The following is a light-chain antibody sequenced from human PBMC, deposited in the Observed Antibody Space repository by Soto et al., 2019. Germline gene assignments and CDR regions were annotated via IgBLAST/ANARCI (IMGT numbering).Light chain of an antibody. J-gene: IGKJ1*01. CDR1: QSVLYSSNNKNY. Sequence: DIVMTQSPDSLAVSLGERATINCKSSQSVLYSSNNKNYLAWYQQKPGQPPKLLVYWASTRESGVPDRFSVSGSGTAFTLTISSLQAEDVAVYYCQQCYSIPWTFGQGTKVEIK. V-gene: IGKV4-1*01. CDR3: QQCYSIPWT. CDR2: WAS.